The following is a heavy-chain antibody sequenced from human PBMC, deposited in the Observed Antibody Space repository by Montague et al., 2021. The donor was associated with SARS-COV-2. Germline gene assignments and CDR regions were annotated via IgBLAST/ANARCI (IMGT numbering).Heavy chain of an antibody. D-gene: IGHD2-2*01. V-gene: IGHV4-39*01. J-gene: IGHJ4*02. CDR3: ARQLPSYCSTNKCYPYYFDV. CDR2: NSYAGRT. Sequence: SETLSLTYTVSGGSISSPDYYRGWIRQSPGKGLEWIGSNSYAGRTYYNPSLRSRVSFSMDTSKNHFSLSLNSVTAADTAVYFRARQLPSYCSTNKCYPYYFDVWGQGALVTVSS. CDR1: GGSISSPDYY.